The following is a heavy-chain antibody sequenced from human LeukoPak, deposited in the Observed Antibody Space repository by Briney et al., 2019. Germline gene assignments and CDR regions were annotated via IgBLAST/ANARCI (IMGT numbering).Heavy chain of an antibody. Sequence: SETLSLTCNVSGGSISSSSNYWGWIRQPPGKGLEWIGSIYYSGSTYYNPSLKSRVTISVDTSKNQFSLKLSSVTAADTAVYYCAREIVVVPAAYDYWGQGTLVTVSS. CDR2: IYYSGST. D-gene: IGHD2-2*01. V-gene: IGHV4-39*07. CDR3: AREIVVVPAAYDY. CDR1: GGSISSSSNY. J-gene: IGHJ4*02.